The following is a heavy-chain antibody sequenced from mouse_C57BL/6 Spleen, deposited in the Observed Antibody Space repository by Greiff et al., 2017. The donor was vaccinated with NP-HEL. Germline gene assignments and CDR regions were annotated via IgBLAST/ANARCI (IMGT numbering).Heavy chain of an antibody. V-gene: IGHV1-81*01. CDR2: IYPRSGNT. CDR1: GYTFTSYG. D-gene: IGHD2-5*01. Sequence: VQLQQSGAELARPGASVKLSCKASGYTFTSYGISWVKQRTGQGLEWIGEIYPRSGNTYYNEKFKGKATLTADKSSSTAYMELRSLTSEDSAVYFCARFLYSNYGGFAYWGQGTLVTVSA. J-gene: IGHJ3*01. CDR3: ARFLYSNYGGFAY.